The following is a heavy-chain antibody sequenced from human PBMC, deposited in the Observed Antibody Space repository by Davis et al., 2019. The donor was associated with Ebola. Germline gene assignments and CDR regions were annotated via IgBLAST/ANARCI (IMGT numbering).Heavy chain of an antibody. J-gene: IGHJ6*02. CDR3: AREGHLVASYYDILTGYSLRYYGMDV. CDR2: ISAYNGNT. V-gene: IGHV1-18*04. CDR1: GYTFTSYG. D-gene: IGHD3-9*01. Sequence: ASVKVSCKASGYTFTSYGISWVRQAPGQGLEWMGWISAYNGNTNYAQKLQGRVTMTTDTSTSTAYMELRSLRSDDTAVYYCAREGHLVASYYDILTGYSLRYYGMDVWGQGTTVTVSS.